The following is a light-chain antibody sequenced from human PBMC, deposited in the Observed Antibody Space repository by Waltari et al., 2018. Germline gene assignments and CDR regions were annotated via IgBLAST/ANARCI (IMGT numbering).Light chain of an antibody. V-gene: IGKV3-15*01. Sequence: EIVMTQSPATLFVSPGERATLSCRASQSVSSNLAWYQQKPGQAPRRLIYGASTRATGIPARFSGSGSGTEFTLTISSLQSEDFAVYYCQQYNNWPRTFGQGTKVEIK. CDR3: QQYNNWPRT. J-gene: IGKJ1*01. CDR1: QSVSSN. CDR2: GAS.